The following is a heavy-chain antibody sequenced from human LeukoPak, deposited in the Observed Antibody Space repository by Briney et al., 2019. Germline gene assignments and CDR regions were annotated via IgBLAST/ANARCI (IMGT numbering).Heavy chain of an antibody. J-gene: IGHJ4*02. V-gene: IGHV4-34*01. CDR1: GGSFSGYY. CDR3: ARGGFHRRTVTTFDY. CDR2: INHSGST. Sequence: SETLSLTCAVYGGSFSGYYWSWIRQPPGKGLEWIGEINHSGSTNYNPSLKSRVTISVDTSKNQFSLKLSSVTAADTVVYYCARGGFHRRTVTTFDYWGQGTLVTVSS. D-gene: IGHD4-11*01.